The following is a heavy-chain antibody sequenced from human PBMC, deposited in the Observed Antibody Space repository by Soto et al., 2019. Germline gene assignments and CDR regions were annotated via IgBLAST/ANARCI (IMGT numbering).Heavy chain of an antibody. V-gene: IGHV3-15*07. J-gene: IGHJ5*02. Sequence: EVQLVESGGDLVKPGGSLRLSCAASGFTFTHAWLHWVRQAPGKGLEMVARIKNNGDATDYAPFVKGRFTISRDDSKDTVYLQMSSLRTDDTAIYYCTADLGPAYSSNNWLDPWGQGTLVTVS. CDR1: GFTFTHAW. CDR2: IKNNGDAT. D-gene: IGHD6-13*01. CDR3: TADLGPAYSSNNWLDP.